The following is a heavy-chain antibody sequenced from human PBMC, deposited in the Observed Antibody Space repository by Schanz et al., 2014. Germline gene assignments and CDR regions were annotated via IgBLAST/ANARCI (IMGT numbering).Heavy chain of an antibody. V-gene: IGHV1-18*01. CDR1: GYTFTTYA. J-gene: IGHJ5*02. CDR2: ISVYTGNT. D-gene: IGHD3-9*01. CDR3: AKAEYDILAGSYSRLDP. Sequence: QVQLVQSGAEVKKPGASVRVSCKASGYTFTTYAMSWVRQAPGQGLEWVGWISVYTGNTKYGQKVQGRVTMTADTSTNTAYMELRSLRSDDPAVYYCAKAEYDILAGSYSRLDPWGQGTLVTVSS.